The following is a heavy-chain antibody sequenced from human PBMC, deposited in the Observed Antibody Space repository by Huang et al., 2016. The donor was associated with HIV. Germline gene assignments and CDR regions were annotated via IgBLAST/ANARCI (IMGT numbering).Heavy chain of an antibody. Sequence: QVQLVQSGAEVRKPGASVKVSCEASGYSFASYDINWVRQATGEGLEWMGGINPNSGNTGYAQKFQGRVTMTRNTSISTAYMELSSLRSEDTAKYFCVRGWYIAALPYFDYWGQGTLVTVSS. J-gene: IGHJ4*02. V-gene: IGHV1-8*01. D-gene: IGHD6-6*01. CDR3: VRGWYIAALPYFDY. CDR1: GYSFASYD. CDR2: INPNSGNT.